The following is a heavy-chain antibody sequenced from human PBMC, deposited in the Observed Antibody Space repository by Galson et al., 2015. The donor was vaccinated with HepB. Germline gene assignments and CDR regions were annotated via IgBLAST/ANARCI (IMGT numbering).Heavy chain of an antibody. CDR2: INHSGST. Sequence: WSWIRQPPGEGLEWIGEINHSGSTNYNPSLKSRVTISVDTSKNQFSLKLSSVTAADTAVYYCARALTVTYYYYYGMDVWGQGTTVTVSS. D-gene: IGHD4-17*01. V-gene: IGHV4-34*01. J-gene: IGHJ6*02. CDR3: ARALTVTYYYYYGMDV.